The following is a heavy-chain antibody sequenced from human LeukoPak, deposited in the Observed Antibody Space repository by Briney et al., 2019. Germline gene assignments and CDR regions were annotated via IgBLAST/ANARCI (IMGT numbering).Heavy chain of an antibody. CDR3: TQDLTGEVDY. Sequence: GGSLRLSCAASGFTFRNYGMHWVRQAPGKGLEWVAFIEHNEDKNYADSVKGRFTISRDNSEDTLYLQLNSLRAEDTAVYYCTQDLTGEVDYWGQGTLVTVSS. CDR2: IEHNEDK. CDR1: GFTFRNYG. J-gene: IGHJ4*02. D-gene: IGHD7-27*01. V-gene: IGHV3-30*02.